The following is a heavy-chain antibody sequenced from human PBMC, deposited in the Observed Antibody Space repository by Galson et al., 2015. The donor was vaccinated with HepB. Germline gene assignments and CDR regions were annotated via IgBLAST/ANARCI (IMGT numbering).Heavy chain of an antibody. CDR2: ISYSSRYI. CDR3: ARFDRGPVPAAFDS. D-gene: IGHD2-2*01. CDR1: GFTFSSYN. V-gene: IGHV3-21*01. Sequence: SLRLSCAASGFTFSSYNMNWVRQAPGKGLEWVSSISYSSRYIYYADSVKGRFTISRDNAKNSLFLQMNSLRAEDTAVYYCARFDRGPVPAAFDSWGQGTLVTVSS. J-gene: IGHJ4*02.